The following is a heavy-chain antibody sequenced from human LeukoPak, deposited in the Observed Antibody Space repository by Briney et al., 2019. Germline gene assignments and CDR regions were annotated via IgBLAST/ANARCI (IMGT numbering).Heavy chain of an antibody. CDR3: ARDRGGTGTSFDY. D-gene: IGHD1-1*01. CDR2: ISGISSSI. V-gene: IGHV3-48*02. J-gene: IGHJ4*02. CDR1: GFTLRSYS. Sequence: GGSLRLSCAASGFTLRSYSMNWVRQAPGKGLEWVSYISGISSSIHYADSVKGRFTMSRDEAKNSLFLQMDSLRDEDTAVYYCARDRGGTGTSFDYWGQGILVTVSS.